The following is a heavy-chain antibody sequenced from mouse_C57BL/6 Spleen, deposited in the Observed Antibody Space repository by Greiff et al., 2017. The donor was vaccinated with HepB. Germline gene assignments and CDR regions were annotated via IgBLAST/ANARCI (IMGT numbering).Heavy chain of an antibody. J-gene: IGHJ4*01. CDR1: GYAFSSSW. CDR2: IYPGDGDT. CDR3: ARSGDLGLSWDYYAMDY. D-gene: IGHD2-12*01. Sequence: QVQLKQSGPELVKPGASVKISCKASGYAFSSSWMNWVKQRPGKGLEWIGRIYPGDGDTNYNGKFKGKATLTADKSSSTAYMQLSSLTSEDSAVYFCARSGDLGLSWDYYAMDYWGQGTSVTVSS. V-gene: IGHV1-82*01.